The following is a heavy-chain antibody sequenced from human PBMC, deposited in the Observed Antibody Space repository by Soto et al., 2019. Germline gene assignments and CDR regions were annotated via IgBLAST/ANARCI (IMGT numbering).Heavy chain of an antibody. D-gene: IGHD1-26*01. Sequence: PGESLKISCEGSGYTFSTSWLAWVRQMPGKGLEWMGIIYPDDSDTRYSPSFQGQVTFSADKSIRTAYLQWRSLKASDTAMYYCATQGDKIVSREGPYGMDGWGQGTPVTVSS. V-gene: IGHV5-51*01. CDR2: IYPDDSDT. J-gene: IGHJ6*02. CDR1: GYTFSTSW. CDR3: ATQGDKIVSREGPYGMDG.